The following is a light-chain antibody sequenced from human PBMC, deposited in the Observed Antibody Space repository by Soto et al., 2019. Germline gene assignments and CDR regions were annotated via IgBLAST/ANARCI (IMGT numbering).Light chain of an antibody. CDR3: QQSHNSPHWIT. J-gene: IGKJ5*01. Sequence: MTQSPAPLSVSPGDGVTTSCRARQGIGDTLAWYQHTPGTTPRLLIYDTSTRATGVPARFSGSSSGPDFTLTITSLEPEDSAVYYCQQSHNSPHWITFGKGTQVEIK. CDR2: DTS. V-gene: IGKV3D-11*03. CDR1: QGIGDT.